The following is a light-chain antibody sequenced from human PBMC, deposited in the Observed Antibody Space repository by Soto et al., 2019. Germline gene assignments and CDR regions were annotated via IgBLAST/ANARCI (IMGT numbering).Light chain of an antibody. J-gene: IGKJ1*01. CDR1: QSLNNW. V-gene: IGKV1-5*03. Sequence: DIQMTQSPSTLSASVGDRVTITCRASQSLNNWLAWYQQKPGNAPKVLIYKASSLESGVPSRFSGSGSGTEFTLTISSLQPDDFATYYCQQYNSYSWTFGQGTSVEIK. CDR3: QQYNSYSWT. CDR2: KAS.